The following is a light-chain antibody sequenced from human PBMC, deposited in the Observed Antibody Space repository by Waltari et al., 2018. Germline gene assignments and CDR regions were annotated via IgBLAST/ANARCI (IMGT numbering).Light chain of an antibody. CDR2: GTF. J-gene: IGKJ4*01. V-gene: IGKV3-20*01. Sequence: EIVLTQSPGTRSLSPGEGATLSCRTSQTMRTTYLAWYQQKPGQAPTLLIYGTFSRATGIPDRFTGSGSGTDFSLTISSLEPEDFATYYCQQYDISPLTFGGGTKVEIK. CDR3: QQYDISPLT. CDR1: QTMRTTY.